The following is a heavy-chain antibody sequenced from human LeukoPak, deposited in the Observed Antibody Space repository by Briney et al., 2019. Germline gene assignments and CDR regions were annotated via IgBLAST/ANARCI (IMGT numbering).Heavy chain of an antibody. V-gene: IGHV1-58*01. D-gene: IGHD3-22*01. Sequence: AVPVSFKPSGFTFTSYALQWVRQPRARRLEWIGCIVVGSGKTNYAQKFQERVTITRDMSTSTAYMELSSLRSEDTAVYYCAAVGYSSGFSPHDAFDIWGQGTVVTVSS. J-gene: IGHJ3*02. CDR1: GFTFTSYA. CDR3: AAVGYSSGFSPHDAFDI. CDR2: IVVGSGKT.